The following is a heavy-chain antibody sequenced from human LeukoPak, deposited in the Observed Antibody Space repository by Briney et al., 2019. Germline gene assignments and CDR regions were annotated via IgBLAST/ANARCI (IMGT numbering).Heavy chain of an antibody. D-gene: IGHD3-3*01. CDR2: INPNTGAR. V-gene: IGHV1-2*02. CDR3: ARDRLPDDFWSGFPSGAY. Sequence: GASVKVSCKASGYTFSDYYIHWVRQAPGQGLEWLGWINPNTGARHYPQKSQGRVTITRDTSITTAYMELTGLTSADTAVYFCARDRLPDDFWSGFPSGAYWGQGTLITVSS. J-gene: IGHJ4*02. CDR1: GYTFSDYY.